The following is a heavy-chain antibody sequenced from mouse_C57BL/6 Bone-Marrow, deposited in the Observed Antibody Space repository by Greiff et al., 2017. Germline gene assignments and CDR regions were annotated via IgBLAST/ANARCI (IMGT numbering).Heavy chain of an antibody. V-gene: IGHV14-4*01. Sequence: VQLQQSGAELVRPGASVKLSCTASGFNIKDDYMHWVKQRPEQGLEWIGWIDPENGDTEYASKFQGKATITADTSSNTAYLQLSSLTSEDTAVYYGTTDGSPYYFDYWGQGTTLTVSS. J-gene: IGHJ2*01. CDR1: GFNIKDDY. CDR3: TTDGSPYYFDY. D-gene: IGHD1-1*01. CDR2: IDPENGDT.